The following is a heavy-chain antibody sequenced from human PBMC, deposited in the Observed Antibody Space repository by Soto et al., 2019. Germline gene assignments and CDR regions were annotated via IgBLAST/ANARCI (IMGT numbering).Heavy chain of an antibody. CDR2: ISGSGGST. Sequence: EVQLLESGGGLVQPGGSLRLSCAASGFTFSSYAMSWVRQAPGKGLEWVSAISGSGGSTYYADSVKGRFTISRHNSKNTLYLQMNSLRAEDTAVYYWAKEHGYGSSWFEFDYWGQGTLVTVSS. CDR1: GFTFSSYA. CDR3: AKEHGYGSSWFEFDY. D-gene: IGHD6-13*01. J-gene: IGHJ4*02. V-gene: IGHV3-23*01.